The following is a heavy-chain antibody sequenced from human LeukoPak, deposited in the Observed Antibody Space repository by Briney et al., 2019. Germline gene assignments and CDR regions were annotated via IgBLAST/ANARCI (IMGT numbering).Heavy chain of an antibody. CDR3: ARVKEAAAMGY. Sequence: SQTLSLTCTVSGGSISSGGYYWNWIRQPPGKGLEWIGYIYHSGSTYYNPSLKSRVTISVDRSKNQFSLKLSSVTAADTAVYYCARVKEAAAMGYWGQGTLVTVSS. V-gene: IGHV4-30-2*01. CDR2: IYHSGST. CDR1: GGSISSGGYY. D-gene: IGHD2-2*01. J-gene: IGHJ4*02.